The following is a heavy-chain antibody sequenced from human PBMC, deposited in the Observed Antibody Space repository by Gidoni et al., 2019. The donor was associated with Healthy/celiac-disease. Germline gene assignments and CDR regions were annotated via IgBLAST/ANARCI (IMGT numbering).Heavy chain of an antibody. CDR1: GGTFSSYA. CDR3: ARDAVAGIEYFQH. J-gene: IGHJ1*01. D-gene: IGHD6-19*01. Sequence: QVQLVQSGAEGKKPGSSVKVSCKASGGTFSSYAISWVRQAPRRGLEWMGGIIPIFGTANYAQKCQGSFTIPADESSSTAYMDLSSLISEDTSVYYCARDAVAGIEYFQHWGQGTLVTVSS. V-gene: IGHV1-69*01. CDR2: IIPIFGTA.